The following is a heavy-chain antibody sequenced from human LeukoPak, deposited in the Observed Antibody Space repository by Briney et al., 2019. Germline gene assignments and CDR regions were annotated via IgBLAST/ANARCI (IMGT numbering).Heavy chain of an antibody. J-gene: IGHJ4*02. Sequence: GGSLRLSCAASGFTFSSYEMNWVRQAPGKGLDWVSYISTSGSTIYYADSVKGRFTISRDNAKNSLYLQMNSLRAEDTAVYYCXXSRGSWPDYFDYWGQGTLVTVSS. CDR2: ISTSGSTI. D-gene: IGHD6-13*01. CDR1: GFTFSSYE. CDR3: XXSRGSWPDYFDY. V-gene: IGHV3-48*03.